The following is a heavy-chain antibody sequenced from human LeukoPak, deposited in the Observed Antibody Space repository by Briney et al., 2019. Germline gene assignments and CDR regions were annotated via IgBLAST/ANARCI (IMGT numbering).Heavy chain of an antibody. Sequence: GGSLRPSCAASGFIFSTYWMTWVRQAPRKGLEWVATIKYDGNEKYYVDSVRGRFTISRDNAKSSLYLQMNSLTAEDTAVYYCVRESFSRGDFNWGQGTLVSVSS. CDR3: VRESFSRGDFN. D-gene: IGHD7-27*01. CDR2: IKYDGNEK. CDR1: GFIFSTYW. J-gene: IGHJ4*02. V-gene: IGHV3-7*01.